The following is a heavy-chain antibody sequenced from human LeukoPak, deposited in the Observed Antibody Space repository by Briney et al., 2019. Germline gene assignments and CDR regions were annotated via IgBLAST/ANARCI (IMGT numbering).Heavy chain of an antibody. D-gene: IGHD3-16*01. CDR2: VMSGRGST. Sequence: GGSLRLSCAVSGFSVSDYSISWIRQSPGKGPEWISYVMSGRGSTNYADSVKGRFTISRDNAKNTVALQLDGLRAEDTAVYFSTRERRGSYYAFESWGQGTLVTVSS. J-gene: IGHJ4*02. CDR1: GFSVSDYS. CDR3: TRERRGSYYAFES. V-gene: IGHV3-11*05.